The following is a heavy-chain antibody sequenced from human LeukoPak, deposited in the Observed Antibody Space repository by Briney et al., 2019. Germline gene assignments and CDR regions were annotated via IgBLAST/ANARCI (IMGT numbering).Heavy chain of an antibody. CDR3: ARTFGVVYYYYYMDV. CDR1: GGSFSGYY. Sequence: SETLSLTCAVYGGSFSGYYWSWIRQPPGKGLEWIGEINHSGSTNYNPSLKSRVTISVDTSKNQFSLKLSSVTAADTAVYYCARTFGVVYYYYYMDVWGKGTTVTVSS. CDR2: INHSGST. V-gene: IGHV4-34*01. J-gene: IGHJ6*03. D-gene: IGHD3-3*01.